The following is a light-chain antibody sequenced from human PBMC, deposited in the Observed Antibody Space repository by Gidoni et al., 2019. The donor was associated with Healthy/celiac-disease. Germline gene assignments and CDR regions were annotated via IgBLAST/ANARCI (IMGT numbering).Light chain of an antibody. V-gene: IGKV3-20*01. J-gene: IGKJ4*01. CDR1: QKVSSSY. CDR2: GAS. CDR3: QQYGSSPSLT. Sequence: EIMLTQSPGTLSLSPGERATLTCRASQKVSSSYFAWYQQKPGQAPRPLIYGASSRATGIPDRSSGSGSGTEFTLTISRLEPEDFAVYYCQQYGSSPSLTFGGGTKVEIK.